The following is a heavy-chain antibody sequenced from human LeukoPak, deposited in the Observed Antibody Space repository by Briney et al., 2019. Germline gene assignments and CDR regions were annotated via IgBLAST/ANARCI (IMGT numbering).Heavy chain of an antibody. V-gene: IGHV4-34*01. CDR2: INHSGST. Sequence: KPSETLSLTCAVYGGSFSGYYWSWIRQPPGKGLEWIGEINHSGSTNYNPSLKSRVTISVDTSKNQFSLKLSSVTAADTAVYYCARVKGPRDYWGQGTLVTVSS. J-gene: IGHJ4*02. CDR1: GGSFSGYY. CDR3: ARVKGPRDY.